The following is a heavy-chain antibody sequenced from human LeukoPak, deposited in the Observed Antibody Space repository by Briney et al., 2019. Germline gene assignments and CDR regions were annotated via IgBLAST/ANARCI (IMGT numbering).Heavy chain of an antibody. V-gene: IGHV4-59*01. CDR1: GGSISNYY. CDR3: ARGYSSSWYTVFDY. D-gene: IGHD6-13*01. Sequence: PSETLSHTCTVSGGSISNYYWSWIRQPPGKGLEWIGYIYYSGSTNYNPSLKSRVTISVDTSKNQFSLKLSSVTAADTAVYYCARGYSSSWYTVFDYWGQGTLVTVSS. J-gene: IGHJ4*02. CDR2: IYYSGST.